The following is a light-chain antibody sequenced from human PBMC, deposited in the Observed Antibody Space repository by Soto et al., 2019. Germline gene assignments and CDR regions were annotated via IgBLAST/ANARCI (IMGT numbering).Light chain of an antibody. CDR3: VLYMGSGINV. V-gene: IGLV8-61*01. CDR1: SGSVSTSYY. Sequence: QTVVTQEPSFSVSPGRTVTLTCGLTSGSVSTSYYPSWYQQTPGQAPRTLIYSTNTRSSGVPDRFSGSFLGNKSALTITGXXXXXXXXXXCVLYMGSGINVFGSGTQLTV. J-gene: IGLJ6*01. CDR2: STN.